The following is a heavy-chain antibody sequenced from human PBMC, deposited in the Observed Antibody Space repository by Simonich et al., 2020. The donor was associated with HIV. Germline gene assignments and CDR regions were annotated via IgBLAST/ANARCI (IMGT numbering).Heavy chain of an antibody. Sequence: QVQLVQSGAEVKKPGASVKVSCKASGYRFTGYYMHWVRQAPGQGLEWMGRINPNIGDTTDAQKFQGRVTMTRDTSISTAYMELSGLRSDDTAVYYCASGMMGFDYWGQGTLVTVSS. CDR1: GYRFTGYY. J-gene: IGHJ4*02. CDR3: ASGMMGFDY. D-gene: IGHD3-16*01. V-gene: IGHV1-2*06. CDR2: INPNIGDT.